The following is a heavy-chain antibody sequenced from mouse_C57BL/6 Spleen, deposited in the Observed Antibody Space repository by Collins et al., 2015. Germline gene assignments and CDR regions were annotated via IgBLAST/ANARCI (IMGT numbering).Heavy chain of an antibody. J-gene: IGHJ2*01. V-gene: IGHV1-52*01. CDR3: ARDNSGAEYFDY. CDR2: IDPSDSET. Sequence: GYTFTSYWMHWVKQRPIQGLEWIGNIDPSDSETHYNQKFKDKATLTVDKSSSTAYMQLSSLTSEDSAVYFCARDNSGAEYFDYWGQGTTLTVSS. CDR1: GYTFTSYW. D-gene: IGHD3-2*02.